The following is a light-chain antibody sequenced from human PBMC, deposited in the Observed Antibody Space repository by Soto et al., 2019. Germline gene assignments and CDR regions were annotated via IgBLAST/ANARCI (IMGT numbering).Light chain of an antibody. CDR2: GAS. V-gene: IGKV3-15*01. J-gene: IGKJ1*01. CDR1: QRVSET. Sequence: EIVMTQSPATLSVSPGGRATLSCRASQRVSETLAWYQQKPGQAPRLLIHGASTRAPGFPARFSGSGSGTDFPLTISSLQSEDFAVYYCQQYDNWPWTFGQGTKVDIK. CDR3: QQYDNWPWT.